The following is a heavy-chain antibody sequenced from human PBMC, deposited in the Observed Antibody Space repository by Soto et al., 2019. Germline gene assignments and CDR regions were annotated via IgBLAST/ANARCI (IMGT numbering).Heavy chain of an antibody. CDR2: ITGNAGST. Sequence: GGSLRLSCAAPGFTFSNYGMSWVRQAPGKGLEWVSAITGNAGSTYYADPVKGRFTISRDNSRNTMYLQINNLRAEDTAVYYCTKDQFSSGWYNDYYYGMDVWGQGTTVTVSS. V-gene: IGHV3-23*01. CDR1: GFTFSNYG. CDR3: TKDQFSSGWYNDYYYGMDV. J-gene: IGHJ6*02. D-gene: IGHD6-19*01.